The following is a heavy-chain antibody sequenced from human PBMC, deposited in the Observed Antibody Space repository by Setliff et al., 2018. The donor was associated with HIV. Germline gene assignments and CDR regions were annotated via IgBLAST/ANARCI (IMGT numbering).Heavy chain of an antibody. V-gene: IGHV3-15*01. D-gene: IGHD3-9*01. CDR3: VIRRNFDWIMKSGPFDF. CDR2: IKRKTDGGAT. Sequence: WIRQTPGKGLEWIARIKRKTDGGATDYAAPVKGRFTVSRDDSRNTLYLQMNNLKTADTAVYYCVIRRNFDWIMKSGPFDFWGRGTLVTVSS. J-gene: IGHJ4*02.